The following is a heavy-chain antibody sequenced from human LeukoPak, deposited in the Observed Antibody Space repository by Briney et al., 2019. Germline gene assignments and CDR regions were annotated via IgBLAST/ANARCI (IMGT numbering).Heavy chain of an antibody. CDR3: AIPSGYSSTGEIDY. J-gene: IGHJ4*02. CDR1: GHSFTSYW. V-gene: IGHV5-51*01. CDR2: IYPADSDT. D-gene: IGHD6-13*01. Sequence: GESLKISFKGSGHSFTSYWIGWVRQMPGKGLEWMGIIYPADSDTRYSPSFQGQVTISADKSISTAYLQWSSLKASDTAMYYCAIPSGYSSTGEIDYWGQGTLVTVSS.